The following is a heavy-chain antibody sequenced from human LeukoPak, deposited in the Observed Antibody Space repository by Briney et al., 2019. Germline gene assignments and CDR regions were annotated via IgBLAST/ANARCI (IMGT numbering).Heavy chain of an antibody. CDR3: ARDTGAYYDSGGLDY. J-gene: IGHJ4*02. D-gene: IGHD3-22*01. CDR1: GFTFSSYA. CDR2: IRYDGSNK. V-gene: IGHV3-30*02. Sequence: GGSLRLSCAASGFTFSSYAMSWVRQAPGKGLEWVAFIRYDGSNKYYADSVKGRFTISRDNAKNSLYLQMNSLRAEDTAVYYCARDTGAYYDSGGLDYWGQGTLVTVSS.